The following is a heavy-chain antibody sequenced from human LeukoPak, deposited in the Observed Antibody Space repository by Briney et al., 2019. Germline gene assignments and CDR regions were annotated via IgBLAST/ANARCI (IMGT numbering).Heavy chain of an antibody. J-gene: IGHJ3*02. CDR3: ARDSYYYDFWSASGDDAFDI. CDR1: GFTFSSYA. D-gene: IGHD3-3*01. Sequence: PGGSLRLSCAASGFTFSSYAMHWVRQAPGKGLEWVAVISYDGSNKYYADSVKGRFTISRDNSKNTLYLQMNSLRAEDTAVYYCARDSYYYDFWSASGDDAFDIWGQGTMVTVSS. CDR2: ISYDGSNK. V-gene: IGHV3-30-3*01.